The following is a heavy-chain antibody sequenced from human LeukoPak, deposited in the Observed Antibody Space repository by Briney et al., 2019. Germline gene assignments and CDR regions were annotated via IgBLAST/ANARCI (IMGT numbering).Heavy chain of an antibody. CDR3: VRDLWGAVGTQY. D-gene: IGHD7-27*01. CDR2: LYYSRNT. V-gene: IGHV4-59*01. J-gene: IGHJ4*02. CDR1: GGSIRDYY. Sequence: SETLSLSCTDSGGSIRDYYWSWIRQPPGKGLEWIGYLYYSRNTNYSPSLKSRVTISADTSKTQVYLKLRSVTAADTAVYYCVRDLWGAVGTQYWGQGILVTVSS.